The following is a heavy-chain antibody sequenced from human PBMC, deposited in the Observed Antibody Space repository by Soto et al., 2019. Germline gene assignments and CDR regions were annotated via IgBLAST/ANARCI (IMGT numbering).Heavy chain of an antibody. Sequence: GASVKVSCKASGGTFSSYAISWVRQAPGQGLEWMGEIIPIFGTANYAQKFQGRVTITADESTSTAYMELSSLRSEDTAFYYCASGIIEYSSGWYNSVDYWGQGTLVTVSS. CDR2: IIPIFGTA. J-gene: IGHJ4*02. CDR1: GGTFSSYA. V-gene: IGHV1-69*13. CDR3: ASGIIEYSSGWYNSVDY. D-gene: IGHD6-19*01.